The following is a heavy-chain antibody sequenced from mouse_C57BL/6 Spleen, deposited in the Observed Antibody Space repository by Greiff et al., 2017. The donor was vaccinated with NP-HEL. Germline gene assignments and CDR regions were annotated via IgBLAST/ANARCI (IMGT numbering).Heavy chain of an antibody. V-gene: IGHV1-18*01. CDR2: INPNNGGT. D-gene: IGHD1-2*01. Sequence: EVQLQQSGPELVKPGASVKIPCKASGYTFTDYNMDWVKQSHGKSLEWIGDINPNNGGTIYNQKFKGKATLTVDKSSSTAYMELRSLTSADTAVYYCARGYDGVSRYFDYWGQGTTLTVSS. CDR1: GYTFTDYN. CDR3: ARGYDGVSRYFDY. J-gene: IGHJ2*01.